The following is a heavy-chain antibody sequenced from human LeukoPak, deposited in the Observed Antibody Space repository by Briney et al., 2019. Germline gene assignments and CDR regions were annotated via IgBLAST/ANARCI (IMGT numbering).Heavy chain of an antibody. CDR1: GYSISSGYY. D-gene: IGHD4-17*01. V-gene: IGHV4-38-2*02. CDR2: IYHSGST. J-gene: IGHJ6*03. CDR3: ARRDGDYYYYYMDV. Sequence: SETLSLTCTVSGYSISSGYYWGWIRQPPGKGLEWIGSIYHSGSTYYNPSLKSRVTISVDTSKNQFSLKLSSVTAADTAVYYCARRDGDYYYYYMDVWGKGTTVTISS.